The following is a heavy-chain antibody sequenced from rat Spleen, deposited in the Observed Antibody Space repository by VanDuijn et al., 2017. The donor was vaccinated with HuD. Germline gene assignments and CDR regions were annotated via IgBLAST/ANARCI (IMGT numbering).Heavy chain of an antibody. CDR2: ISTGGGNT. CDR3: TTDTFYDGTYYPGGFDY. J-gene: IGHJ2*01. D-gene: IGHD1-12*02. CDR1: GFTFSKYG. Sequence: EVQLVESGGGLVQPGRSMKLSCAASGFTFSKYGMAWVRQAPTKGLDWVASISTGGGNTYYRDSVKGRFTVSRDNAKNTLYLQMDSLRSEDTATYYCTTDTFYDGTYYPGGFDYWGQGVMVTVSS. V-gene: IGHV5S13*01.